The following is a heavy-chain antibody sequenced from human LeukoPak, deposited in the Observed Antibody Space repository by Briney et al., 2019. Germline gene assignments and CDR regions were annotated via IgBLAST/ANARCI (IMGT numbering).Heavy chain of an antibody. CDR2: INPSGGST. Sequence: GASVKVSCKASGYTFTGYYMHWVRQAPGQGLEWMGIINPSGGSTSYAQKFQGRVTMTRDTSTSTVYMELSSLRSEDTAVYYCARNYGSGSYYAYAFDIWGQGTMVTVSS. CDR3: ARNYGSGSYYAYAFDI. V-gene: IGHV1-46*01. CDR1: GYTFTGYY. D-gene: IGHD3-10*01. J-gene: IGHJ3*02.